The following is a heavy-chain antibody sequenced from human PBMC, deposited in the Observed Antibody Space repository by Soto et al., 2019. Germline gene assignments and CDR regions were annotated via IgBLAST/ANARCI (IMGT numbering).Heavy chain of an antibody. Sequence: GKGLEWVAVISYDGSNKYYADSVKGRFTISRDNSKNTLYLQMNSLRAEDTAVYYCANTYYYDSSGYYYQFDYWGQGALVTVSS. V-gene: IGHV3-30*18. CDR3: ANTYYYDSSGYYYQFDY. CDR2: ISYDGSNK. J-gene: IGHJ4*02. D-gene: IGHD3-22*01.